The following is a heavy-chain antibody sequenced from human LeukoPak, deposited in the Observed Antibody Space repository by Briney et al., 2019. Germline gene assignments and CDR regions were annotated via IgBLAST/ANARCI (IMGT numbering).Heavy chain of an antibody. CDR1: GGSFSGYY. CDR2: INHSGST. J-gene: IGHJ4*02. V-gene: IGHV4-34*01. D-gene: IGHD3-10*01. Sequence: NPSETLSLTCAVYGGSFSGYYWSWIRQPPGKGLEWIGEINHSGSTNYNPSLKSRVTISVDTSKNQFSLKLSSVTAADTAVYYCARLAYGSGGYHYWGQGTLVTVSS. CDR3: ARLAYGSGGYHY.